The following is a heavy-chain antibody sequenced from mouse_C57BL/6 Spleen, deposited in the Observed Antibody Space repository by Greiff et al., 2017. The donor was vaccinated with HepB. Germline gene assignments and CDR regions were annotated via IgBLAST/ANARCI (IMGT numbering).Heavy chain of an antibody. V-gene: IGHV1-4*01. CDR1: GYTFTSYT. Sequence: VQLQESGAELARPGASVKMSCKASGYTFTSYTMHWVKQRPGQGLEWIGYINPSSGYTKYNQKFKDKATLTADKSSSTAYMQLSSLTSEDSAVYYCARGRTGYYFDYWGQGTTLTVSS. CDR3: ARGRTGYYFDY. CDR2: INPSSGYT. J-gene: IGHJ2*01.